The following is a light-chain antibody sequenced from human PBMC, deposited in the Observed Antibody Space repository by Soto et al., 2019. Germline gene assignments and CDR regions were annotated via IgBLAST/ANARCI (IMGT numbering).Light chain of an antibody. J-gene: IGKJ1*01. Sequence: DVVMTQSPLSLPVTLGQPASISCRSSQSLVHSDGNTYLNWFQQRPGQSPRRLIYKVSNRDSGGPERLSGSGSGSDFTLKISRVEPEDVGVYYCMQGTHWPLTFGQGTKVEIK. CDR3: MQGTHWPLT. CDR1: QSLVHSDGNTY. V-gene: IGKV2-30*02. CDR2: KVS.